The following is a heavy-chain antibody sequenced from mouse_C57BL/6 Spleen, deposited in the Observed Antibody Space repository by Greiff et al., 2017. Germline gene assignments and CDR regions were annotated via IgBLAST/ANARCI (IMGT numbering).Heavy chain of an antibody. CDR2: ISYDGSN. CDR3: ARVWPYFDY. V-gene: IGHV3-6*01. Sequence: EVQLQESGPGLVKPSQSLSLTCSVTGYSITSGYYWNWIRQFPGNKLEWMGYISYDGSNNYNPSLKNRISITRDTSKNQFFLKLNSVTTEDTATYYCARVWPYFDYRGQGTTLTVSS. J-gene: IGHJ2*01. CDR1: GYSITSGYY.